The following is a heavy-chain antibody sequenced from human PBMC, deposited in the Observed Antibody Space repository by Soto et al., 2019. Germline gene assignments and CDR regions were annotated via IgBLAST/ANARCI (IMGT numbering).Heavy chain of an antibody. V-gene: IGHV3-11*05. CDR3: ARELDGIDV. CDR1: GLAFSIYY. Sequence: GGSLRLSCAGSGLAFSIYYMSWIRQAPGKGLEWVSYITQSGSYTKYADSVQGRFTISRDNAKNSLYLQMNSLRAEDTAVYYCARELDGIDVWGQGTTVTVSS. CDR2: ITQSGSYT. J-gene: IGHJ6*02.